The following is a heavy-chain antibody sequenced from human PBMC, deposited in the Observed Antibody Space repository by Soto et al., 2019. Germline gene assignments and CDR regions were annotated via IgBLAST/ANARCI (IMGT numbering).Heavy chain of an antibody. CDR3: ASEVYYGSGSYAVWFDT. D-gene: IGHD3-10*01. J-gene: IGHJ5*02. CDR1: GGTFSSYA. Sequence: SVKVSCKASGGTFSSYAISWLRQAPGQGLEWMGGIIPIFGTANYAQKFQGRVTITADESTSTAYMELSSLRSEDTAVYYCASEVYYGSGSYAVWFDTWGQGTLVTVSS. V-gene: IGHV1-69*13. CDR2: IIPIFGTA.